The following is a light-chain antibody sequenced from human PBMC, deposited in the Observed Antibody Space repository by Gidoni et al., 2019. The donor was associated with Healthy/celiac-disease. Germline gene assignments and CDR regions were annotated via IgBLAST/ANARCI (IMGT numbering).Light chain of an antibody. CDR1: QSVSSY. CDR3: QQRSNWPPIT. Sequence: EIVLTKSPATLSLSPGERATLSCRASQSVSSYLAWYQQKPGQAPRLLIYDASNRATGIPARFSGIGSGTDFTLTISSLEPEDFAVYYCQQRSNWPPITFGQGTRLEIK. V-gene: IGKV3-11*01. J-gene: IGKJ5*01. CDR2: DAS.